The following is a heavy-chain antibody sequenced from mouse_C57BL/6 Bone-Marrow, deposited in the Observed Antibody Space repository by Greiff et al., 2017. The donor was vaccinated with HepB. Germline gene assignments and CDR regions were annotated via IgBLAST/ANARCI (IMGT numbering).Heavy chain of an antibody. CDR3: ARDGDGSSYWYADV. J-gene: IGHJ1*03. Sequence: EVKLEESGPGMVKPSQSLSLTCTVTGYSITSGYDWHWIRHFPGNKLEWMGYISYSGSTNYNPSLKSRISITHDTSKNHFFLKLNSVTTEDTDTYSCARDGDGSSYWYADVRGTETTGTASP. CDR2: ISYSGST. D-gene: IGHD1-1*01. CDR1: GYSITSGYD. V-gene: IGHV3-1*01.